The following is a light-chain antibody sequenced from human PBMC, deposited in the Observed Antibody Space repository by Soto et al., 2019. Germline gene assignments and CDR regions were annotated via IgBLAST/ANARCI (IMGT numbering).Light chain of an antibody. CDR3: QQYGSPWT. CDR2: GAF. Sequence: EIVLTQSPGTLSLSPGERATLACRASQSVSSSYLAWYQQKPGQAPRLLIDGAFSGATGIPDRFSGSGSGTDFTLTISRLEPEDFAVYYCQQYGSPWTFGQGTKVDIK. CDR1: QSVSSSY. J-gene: IGKJ1*01. V-gene: IGKV3-20*01.